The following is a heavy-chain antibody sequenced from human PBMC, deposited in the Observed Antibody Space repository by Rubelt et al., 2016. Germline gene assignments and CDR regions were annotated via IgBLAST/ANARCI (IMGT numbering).Heavy chain of an antibody. V-gene: IGHV4-59*08. D-gene: IGHD2-2*01. J-gene: IGHJ4*02. CDR3: ASLGCSGSCCIVY. Sequence: QVQLQESGPGLVKPSETLSLTCTVSGGSISSYSWSWIRQPPGKGLEWIGYISNSGSTSYNPSLKSRVTKSLDTSKSKFSLNLTSVTAADTAVYYCASLGCSGSCCIVYWGQGTLVTVSS. CDR2: ISNSGST. CDR1: GGSISSYS.